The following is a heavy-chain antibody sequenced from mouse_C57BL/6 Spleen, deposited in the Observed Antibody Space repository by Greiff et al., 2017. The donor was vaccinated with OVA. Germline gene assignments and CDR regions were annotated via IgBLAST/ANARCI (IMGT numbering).Heavy chain of an antibody. CDR1: GFTFSDYY. J-gene: IGHJ4*01. Sequence: EVMLVESEGGLVQPGSSMKLSCTASGFTFSDYYMAWVRQVPEKGLEWVANINYDGSSTYYLDSLKSRFIISRDNAKNILYLQMSSLKSEDTATYYCARETWYAMDYWGQGTSVTVSS. V-gene: IGHV5-16*01. CDR3: ARETWYAMDY. CDR2: INYDGSST.